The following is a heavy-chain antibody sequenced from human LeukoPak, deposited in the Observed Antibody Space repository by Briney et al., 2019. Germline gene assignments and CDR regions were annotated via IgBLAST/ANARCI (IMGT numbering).Heavy chain of an antibody. V-gene: IGHV4-59*01. CDR1: GGSFSGYY. D-gene: IGHD3-10*01. J-gene: IGHJ5*02. Sequence: TSETLSLTCAVYGGSFSGYYWSWIRQPPGKGLEWIGSIYDSGYTNYNPSLKSRVTISVDTSKNQFYLKLTSVTAGDTAVYYCARAFGSGSYYKFWFAPWGQGTLVTVSS. CDR3: ARAFGSGSYYKFWFAP. CDR2: IYDSGYT.